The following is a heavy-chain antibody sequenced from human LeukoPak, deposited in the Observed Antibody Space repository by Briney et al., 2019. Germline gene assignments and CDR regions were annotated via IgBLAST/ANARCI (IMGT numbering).Heavy chain of an antibody. J-gene: IGHJ4*02. CDR3: ARVQIGYSYGLFDY. V-gene: IGHV4-59*01. D-gene: IGHD5-18*01. CDR2: IYYTGST. Sequence: SETLSLTCTVSGGSITNYYWSWIRQPPGKGLEWIGYIYYTGSTNYNPSLKSRVTISVDTSKNQFSLKLSSVTAADTAVYYRARVQIGYSYGLFDYWGQGTLVTVSS. CDR1: GGSITNYY.